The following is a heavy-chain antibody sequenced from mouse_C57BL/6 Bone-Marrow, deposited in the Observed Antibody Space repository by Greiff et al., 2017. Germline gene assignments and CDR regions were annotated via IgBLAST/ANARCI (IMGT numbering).Heavy chain of an antibody. V-gene: IGHV5-6*01. D-gene: IGHD1-1*01. CDR1: GFTFSSYG. CDR2: ISSGGSYT. Sequence: EVKLVESGGDLVKPGGSLKLSCAASGFTFSSYGMSWVRQTPDKRLEWVATISSGGSYTYYPDSVKGRFTISRDNAKNTLYLQMSSLKSEDTALYYCARQGIYYYGSGYDWFAYWGQGTLVTVSA. J-gene: IGHJ3*01. CDR3: ARQGIYYYGSGYDWFAY.